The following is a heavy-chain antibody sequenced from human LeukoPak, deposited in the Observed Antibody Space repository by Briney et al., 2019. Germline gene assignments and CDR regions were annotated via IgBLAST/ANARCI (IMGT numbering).Heavy chain of an antibody. CDR1: GFTLSSYA. V-gene: IGHV3-30*14. CDR2: VTSDRHST. J-gene: IGHJ4*02. CDR3: VKGDDSSSGSKDY. Sequence: PGRSLILSSEASGFTLSSYAFHWVRQAPRQGLESMAFVTSDRHSTYHADSLKVRFTISRENAKNMLYHPMSNLSADNTAVYYCVKGDDSSSGSKDYWGQGTLVIDSS. D-gene: IGHD6-6*01.